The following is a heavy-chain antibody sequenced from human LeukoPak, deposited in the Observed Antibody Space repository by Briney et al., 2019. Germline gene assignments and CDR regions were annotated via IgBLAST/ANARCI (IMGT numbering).Heavy chain of an antibody. CDR1: GYTFSSYG. CDR2: ISVYNGNT. CDR3: ASGRWYFDL. V-gene: IGHV1-18*01. Sequence: ASVKVSCKASGYTFSSYGITWVRQAPGQGLEWMGWISVYNGNTNYAQKLQGRVTITTDTSTTTVYMELRSLRSDDTAVYYCASGRWYFDLWGRGTLVTVS. J-gene: IGHJ2*01.